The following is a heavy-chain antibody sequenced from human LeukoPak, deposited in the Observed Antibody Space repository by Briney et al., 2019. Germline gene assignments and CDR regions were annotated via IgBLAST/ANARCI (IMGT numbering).Heavy chain of an antibody. Sequence: SETLSLTCAVYGGSFSGYYWSWIRQPPGKGLGWIGEINHSGSTNYNPSLKSRVAISVDTSKNQFSLKLSSVTAADTAVYYCARLTVTTKDDYWGQGTLVTVSS. CDR3: ARLTVTTKDDY. V-gene: IGHV4-34*01. CDR2: INHSGST. CDR1: GGSFSGYY. D-gene: IGHD4-11*01. J-gene: IGHJ4*02.